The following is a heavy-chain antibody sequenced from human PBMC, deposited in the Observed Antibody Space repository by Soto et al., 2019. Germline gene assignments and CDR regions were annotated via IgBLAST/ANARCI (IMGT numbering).Heavy chain of an antibody. CDR1: GYTFTGYY. V-gene: IGHV1-2*02. CDR2: INPNSGGT. Sequence: GASVKVSCKASGYTFTGYYMHWVRQAPGQGLEWMGWINPNSGGTNYAQKFQGRVAMTRDTSISTAYMELSRLRSDDTAVYYCARGSDYDPGNWFDPWGQGTLVTVSS. J-gene: IGHJ5*02. D-gene: IGHD3-22*01. CDR3: ARGSDYDPGNWFDP.